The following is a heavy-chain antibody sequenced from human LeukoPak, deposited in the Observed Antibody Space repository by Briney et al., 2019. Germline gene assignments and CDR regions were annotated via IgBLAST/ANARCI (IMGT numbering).Heavy chain of an antibody. CDR1: GFTFSSYA. CDR3: ARDGSGLFLYYYMDV. Sequence: PGGSLRLSCAASGFTFSSYAMSWVRQAPGKGLEWVSAISGSSGSTYYADSVKGRFTISRDNSKNTLYLQMNSLRAEDTAVYYCARDGSGLFLYYYMDVWGKGTTVTVSS. J-gene: IGHJ6*03. V-gene: IGHV3-23*01. CDR2: ISGSSGST. D-gene: IGHD6-25*01.